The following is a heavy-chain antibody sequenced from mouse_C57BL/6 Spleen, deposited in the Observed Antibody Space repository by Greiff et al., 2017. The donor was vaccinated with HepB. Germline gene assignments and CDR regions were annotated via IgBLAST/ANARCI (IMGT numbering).Heavy chain of an antibody. Sequence: VQLQQSGAELARPGASVKMSCKASGYTFTSYTMHWVKQRPGQGLEWIGYINPSSGYTKYNQKFKDKATLTADKSSSTAYMQLSSLSSEDSAVYYCARSHSAWFAYWGQGTLVTVSA. CDR3: ARSHSAWFAY. CDR1: GYTFTSYT. V-gene: IGHV1-4*01. D-gene: IGHD3-1*01. CDR2: INPSSGYT. J-gene: IGHJ3*01.